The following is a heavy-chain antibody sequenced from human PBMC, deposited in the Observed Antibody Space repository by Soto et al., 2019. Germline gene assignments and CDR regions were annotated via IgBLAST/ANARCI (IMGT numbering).Heavy chain of an antibody. V-gene: IGHV4-59*01. CDR2: IYYSGST. Sequence: QVQLQESGPGLVKPSETLSLTCTVSGGSIGNYYWSWIRQPPGKGLEWIGFIYYSGSTNYNPSRKSRGTISVDPSKNQCSLTLSSVTAADTAVYFCARDRGGVFDIWGQGTMVTVSS. CDR1: GGSIGNYY. CDR3: ARDRGGVFDI. D-gene: IGHD2-8*01. J-gene: IGHJ3*02.